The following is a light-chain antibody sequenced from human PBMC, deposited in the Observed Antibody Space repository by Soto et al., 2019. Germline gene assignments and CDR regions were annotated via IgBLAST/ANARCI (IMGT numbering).Light chain of an antibody. CDR2: EVS. CDR3: SSYGGSNNFV. V-gene: IGLV2-8*01. J-gene: IGLJ1*01. CDR1: SSDVGGYNS. Sequence: QSALTQPPSASGSPGQSVTFSCTGTSSDVGGYNSVSWYQQHPGKAPKLMIYEVSKRPSGVPDRFSGSKSGNTASLTVSGLQADDEADYYCSSYGGSNNFVFGTGTKLTVL.